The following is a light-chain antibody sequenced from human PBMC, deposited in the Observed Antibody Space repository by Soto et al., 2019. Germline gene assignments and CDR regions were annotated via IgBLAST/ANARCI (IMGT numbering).Light chain of an antibody. CDR1: SSVVGDYHY. Sequence: QSALTQPASVSGSPGQSITISCTGTSSVVGDYHYVSWYQVHPGKAPKLLIYDVTNRPSGVSNRFSGSKSGNTASLTISGLQAEDEADYYCNSYSTSSTPDVFGTGTKLTVL. CDR3: NSYSTSSTPDV. V-gene: IGLV2-14*03. J-gene: IGLJ1*01. CDR2: DVT.